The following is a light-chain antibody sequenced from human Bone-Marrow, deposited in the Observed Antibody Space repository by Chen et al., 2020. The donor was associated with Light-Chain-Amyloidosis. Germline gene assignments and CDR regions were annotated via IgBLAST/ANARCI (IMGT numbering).Light chain of an antibody. CDR3: QSADSSGTYEVI. CDR1: DLPTKY. Sequence: SYELTQPPSVSVSPGQTARITCSGDDLPTKYAYWYQQKPGQAPVLVIHSDTERPSGISERFSGSSPGTTATLTISGVQAEDEADYHCQSADSSGTYEVIFGGGTKLTVL. J-gene: IGLJ2*01. CDR2: SDT. V-gene: IGLV3-25*03.